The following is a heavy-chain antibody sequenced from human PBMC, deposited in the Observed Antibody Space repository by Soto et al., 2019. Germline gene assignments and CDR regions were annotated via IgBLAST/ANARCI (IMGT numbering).Heavy chain of an antibody. CDR3: AHGAISINHAYDV. D-gene: IGHD2-21*01. V-gene: IGHV2-5*02. CDR2: IYWDDDK. J-gene: IGHJ4*02. Sequence: ITLKESGPTLVKPTQTLTLTCACSGFSIRNSGVAVGWIRQPPGKALEWLALIYWDDDKRYSPSLKSRLSITIDTSKNEVVLTMTNMEHVDTGTYYCAHGAISINHAYDVWGQGTLVTVPS. CDR1: GFSIRNSGVA.